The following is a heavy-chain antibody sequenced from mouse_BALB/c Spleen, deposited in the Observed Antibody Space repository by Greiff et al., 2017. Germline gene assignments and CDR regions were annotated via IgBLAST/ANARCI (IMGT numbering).Heavy chain of an antibody. CDR3: ARVRSYYAMDY. J-gene: IGHJ4*01. CDR2: IWGDGST. V-gene: IGHV2-6-7*01. CDR1: GFSLTGYG. Sequence: VQLQQSGPGLVAPSQSLSITCTVSGFSLTGYGVNWVRQPPGKGLEWLGMIWGDGSTDYNSALKSRLSISKDNSKSQVFLKMNSLQTDDTARYYCARVRSYYAMDYWGQGTSVTVSS.